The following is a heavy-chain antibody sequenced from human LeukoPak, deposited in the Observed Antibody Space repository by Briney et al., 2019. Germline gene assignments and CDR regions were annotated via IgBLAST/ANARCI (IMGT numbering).Heavy chain of an antibody. J-gene: IGHJ4*02. CDR3: ARQSAAGTVDY. Sequence: GESLKISCKGSGYNFNTYWVAWVRQLPGKGLEWMGIIRPMNSDVRYSPSLQGQVAISADRSINTAYLQWSSLTASDTAMYYCARQSAAGTVDYWGQGTLVTVSS. D-gene: IGHD6-13*01. CDR2: IRPMNSDV. CDR1: GYNFNTYW. V-gene: IGHV5-51*01.